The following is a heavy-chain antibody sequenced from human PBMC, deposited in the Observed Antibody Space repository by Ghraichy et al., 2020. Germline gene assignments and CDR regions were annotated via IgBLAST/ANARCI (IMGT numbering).Heavy chain of an antibody. CDR1: GYTFTGYY. Sequence: ASVKVSCKASGYTFTGYYMNWVRQAPGQGLEWMGWINPNSGGTNYAQKFQGRVTMTRDTSISTAYMELSRLRSDDTAVYYCARAARDYLNWFDPWGQGTLVTVSS. J-gene: IGHJ5*02. CDR2: INPNSGGT. V-gene: IGHV1-2*02. D-gene: IGHD4-17*01. CDR3: ARAARDYLNWFDP.